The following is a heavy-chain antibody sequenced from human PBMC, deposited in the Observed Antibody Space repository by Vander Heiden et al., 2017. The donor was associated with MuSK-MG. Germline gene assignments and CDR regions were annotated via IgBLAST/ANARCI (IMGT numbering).Heavy chain of an antibody. J-gene: IGHJ6*02. CDR3: ARSNCSSTSCYNGYYYGMDV. V-gene: IGHV1-69*01. D-gene: IGHD2-2*02. Sequence: QVQLVQSVAEVKKPGSSVKVSCKASGGTFSSYAISWVRQAPGQGLEWMGGIIPIFGTANDAQKLQGRVTITADESTSTAYMELSSLRSEDTAVYYCARSNCSSTSCYNGYYYGMDVWGQGTTVTVSS. CDR1: GGTFSSYA. CDR2: IIPIFGTA.